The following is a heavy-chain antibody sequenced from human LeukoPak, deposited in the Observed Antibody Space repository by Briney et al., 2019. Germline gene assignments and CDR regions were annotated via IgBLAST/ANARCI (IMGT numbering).Heavy chain of an antibody. D-gene: IGHD4-17*01. J-gene: IGHJ4*02. CDR2: ISYDGSNK. CDR3: AKSGTVTLVYYFDY. Sequence: PGGSLRLSCAASGFTFSSYGMHWVRQAPGKGLEWVAVISYDGSNKYYADSVKGRFTISRDNSKNTLYLQMNSLRAEDTAVYYCAKSGTVTLVYYFDYWGQGTLVTVSS. V-gene: IGHV3-30*18. CDR1: GFTFSSYG.